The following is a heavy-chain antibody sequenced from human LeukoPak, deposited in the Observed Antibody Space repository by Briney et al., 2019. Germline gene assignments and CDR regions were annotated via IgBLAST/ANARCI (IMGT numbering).Heavy chain of an antibody. CDR3: ARGPLGYCSSTSCYHTRNWFDP. D-gene: IGHD2-2*01. CDR1: GYTLTELS. Sequence: VASVKVSCKVSGYTLTELSMHWVRQAPGKGLEWMGGFDPEDGETIYAQKFQGRVTMTRNTSISTAYMELSSLRSEDTAVYYCARGPLGYCSSTSCYHTRNWFDPWGQGTLVTVSS. CDR2: FDPEDGET. J-gene: IGHJ5*02. V-gene: IGHV1-24*01.